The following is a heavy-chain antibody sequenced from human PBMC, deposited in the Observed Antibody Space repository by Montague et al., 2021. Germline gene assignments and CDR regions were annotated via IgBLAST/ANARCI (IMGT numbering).Heavy chain of an antibody. CDR2: ITGSGATT. Sequence: SLRLSCAASGFTFSNYGVSWVRQAPGKGLEWVSSITGSGATTYYADSVKGRFTISRDNSENTLYLQMNNLRAEDTALYYCAGGRGVSSGIGQLDPWGQGTLVTVSS. CDR3: AGGRGVSSGIGQLDP. D-gene: IGHD3-22*01. CDR1: GFTFSNYG. J-gene: IGHJ5*02. V-gene: IGHV3-23*01.